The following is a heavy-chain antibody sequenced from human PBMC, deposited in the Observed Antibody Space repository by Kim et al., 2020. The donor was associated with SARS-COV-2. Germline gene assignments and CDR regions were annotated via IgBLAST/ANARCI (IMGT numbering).Heavy chain of an antibody. Sequence: GRFTISRDNSKNTLYLQMNSLRAEDTAVYYCAKVDYYDILTGYFNDAFDIWGQGTMVTVSS. V-gene: IGHV3-23*01. J-gene: IGHJ3*02. CDR3: AKVDYYDILTGYFNDAFDI. D-gene: IGHD3-9*01.